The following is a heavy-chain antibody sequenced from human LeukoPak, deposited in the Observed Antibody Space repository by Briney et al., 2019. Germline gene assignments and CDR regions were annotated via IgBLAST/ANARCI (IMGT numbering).Heavy chain of an antibody. CDR1: GFTFSSYS. V-gene: IGHV3-30*03. Sequence: PGGPLRLSCAASGFTFSSYSMNWVRQAPGKGLEWVAVISYDGTNKYYADSVKGRFTVSRDNSKNTLNLQMNSLRAEDTAVYYCARGLGIWYFDLWGRGTLVTVPP. J-gene: IGHJ2*01. CDR2: ISYDGTNK. CDR3: ARGLGIWYFDL.